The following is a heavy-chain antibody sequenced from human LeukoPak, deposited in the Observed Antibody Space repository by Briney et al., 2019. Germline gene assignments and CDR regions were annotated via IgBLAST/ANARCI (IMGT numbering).Heavy chain of an antibody. CDR2: IYVDGST. CDR1: GFTVSSNY. J-gene: IGHJ6*03. Sequence: GGSLRLSCAASGFTVSSNYMSWVRQAPGKGLEWVSVIYVDGSTYYADSVKGRFSISRDNSKNTLSLQMNSLRAEDTAVYYCARDYMDVWGKGTTVTVSS. CDR3: ARDYMDV. V-gene: IGHV3-53*01.